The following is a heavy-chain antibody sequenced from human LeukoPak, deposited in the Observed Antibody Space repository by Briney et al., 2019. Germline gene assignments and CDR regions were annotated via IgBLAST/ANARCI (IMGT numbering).Heavy chain of an antibody. CDR1: VYTFTGYY. D-gene: IGHD3-22*01. Sequence: ASVKVSCKASVYTFTGYYMHWVRQAPGQGLEWMGWINPNSGGTNYAQKFQGRVTMTRDTSISTAYMELSRLRSDDTAVYYCARVDSSGYYYGNYFDYWGQGTLVTVSS. CDR2: INPNSGGT. CDR3: ARVDSSGYYYGNYFDY. J-gene: IGHJ4*02. V-gene: IGHV1-2*02.